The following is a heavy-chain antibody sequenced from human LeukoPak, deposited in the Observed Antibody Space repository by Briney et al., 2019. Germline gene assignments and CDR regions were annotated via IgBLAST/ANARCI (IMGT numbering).Heavy chain of an antibody. J-gene: IGHJ4*02. CDR2: ISGSGGST. CDR3: AKVGGYCSGGSCYYFDY. Sequence: PGGSLRLSCAASGFTFSSYAMSWVRQAPGKGLEWVSAISGSGGSTYYADSVKGRFTISRDNSKSTLYLQMNSLRAEDTAVYYCAKVGGYCSGGSCYYFDYWGQGTLVTVSS. CDR1: GFTFSSYA. D-gene: IGHD2-15*01. V-gene: IGHV3-23*01.